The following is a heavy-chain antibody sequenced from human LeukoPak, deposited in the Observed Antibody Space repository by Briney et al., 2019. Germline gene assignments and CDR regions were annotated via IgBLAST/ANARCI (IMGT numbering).Heavy chain of an antibody. V-gene: IGHV1-8*03. J-gene: IGHJ4*02. Sequence: ASEKVSCKASGYTFTSYDINWVRQATGQGLEWMGWMNPNSGNTGYAQKFQGRVTITRNTSISTAYMEQSSLRSEDTAVCYCARSKRKYSGSYYRFDYWGQGTLVTVSS. CDR3: ARSKRKYSGSYYRFDY. CDR1: GYTFTSYD. CDR2: MNPNSGNT. D-gene: IGHD1-26*01.